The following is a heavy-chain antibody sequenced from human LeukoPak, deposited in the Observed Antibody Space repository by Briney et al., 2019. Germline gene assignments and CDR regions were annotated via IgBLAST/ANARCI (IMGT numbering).Heavy chain of an antibody. V-gene: IGHV1-18*01. Sequence: ASVKVSCKASGYTFTSYGISWVRQAPGQGLEWMGWISAYNGNTNYAQKLQGRVTMTTDTSTSTAYMELRSLRSDDTAVYYCARDGQVLRHFEYPDYWGQGTLVTVSS. CDR2: ISAYNGNT. D-gene: IGHD3-9*01. J-gene: IGHJ4*02. CDR1: GYTFTSYG. CDR3: ARDGQVLRHFEYPDY.